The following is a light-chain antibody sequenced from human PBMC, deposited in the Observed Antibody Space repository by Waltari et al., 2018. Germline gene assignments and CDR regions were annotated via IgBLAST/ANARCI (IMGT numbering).Light chain of an antibody. CDR3: SSYTSSSTQV. V-gene: IGLV2-14*03. J-gene: IGLJ2*01. CDR2: DVS. CDR1: SSDVGGYNY. Sequence: QSALTQPASVSGSPGQSITISCTGTSSDVGGYNYVSWYQQHPGKAPKLMLYDVSNRPSGVSNLFSGSKSGNTASLTISGLQAEDEADYYCSSYTSSSTQVFGGGTKLTVL.